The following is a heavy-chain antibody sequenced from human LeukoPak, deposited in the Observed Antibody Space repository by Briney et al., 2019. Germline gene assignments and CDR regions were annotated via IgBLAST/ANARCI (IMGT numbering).Heavy chain of an antibody. J-gene: IGHJ4*02. D-gene: IGHD5-12*01. CDR2: IYPGDADT. CDR3: ASWLPSHY. V-gene: IGHV5-51*01. CDR1: GYNFIRYW. Sequence: EXXKISCKSSGYNFIRYWIGWVRQMPGKGLEWMGIIYPGDADTRYSPSFQGQVTISGDNSISTAYLQWSSLKASDTAMYYCASWLPSHYWGQGTLVTVSS.